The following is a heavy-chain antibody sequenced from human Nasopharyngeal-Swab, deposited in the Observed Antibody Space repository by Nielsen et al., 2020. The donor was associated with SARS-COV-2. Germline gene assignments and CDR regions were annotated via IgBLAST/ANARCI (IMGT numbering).Heavy chain of an antibody. CDR1: GGSISSSTYY. V-gene: IGHV4-39*01. D-gene: IGHD3-22*01. Sequence: SETLSLTCTVSGGSISSSTYYWGWIRQPPGKGLEWIGSIYYSGSTYYNPSLKSRVTISVDTSKNQFSLKLSSVSAADTAVYYCASSIVVVTNAFDIWGQGTMVTVSS. CDR2: IYYSGST. CDR3: ASSIVVVTNAFDI. J-gene: IGHJ3*02.